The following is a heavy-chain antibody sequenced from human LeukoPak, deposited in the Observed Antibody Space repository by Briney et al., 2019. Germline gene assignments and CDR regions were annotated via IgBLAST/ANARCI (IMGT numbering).Heavy chain of an antibody. V-gene: IGHV3-23*01. CDR1: GFTFSNYV. CDR3: ARENGFDI. J-gene: IGHJ3*02. Sequence: PGGSLRLSCAASGFTFSNYVMSWVRQAPGRGLEWVSAISGGGSTYYADSVKGRFTISRDNSKNTLYLQMNSLRAEDTAVYYCARENGFDIWGQGTMVTVSS. CDR2: ISGGGST.